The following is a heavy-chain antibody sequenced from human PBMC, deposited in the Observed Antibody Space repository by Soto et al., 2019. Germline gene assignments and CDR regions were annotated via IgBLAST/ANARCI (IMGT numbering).Heavy chain of an antibody. Sequence: SQTLSLTCAISGDSVSSNSAAWNWIRQSPSRGLEWLGRTYYRSKWYNDYVVSVKSRITINPDTSKNQFSLQLNSVTPEDTAVYYCARAGFTEDFWNGYYPGWFDPWGQGTLVTVSS. D-gene: IGHD3-3*01. CDR2: TYYRSKWYN. CDR1: GDSVSSNSAA. V-gene: IGHV6-1*01. CDR3: ARAGFTEDFWNGYYPGWFDP. J-gene: IGHJ5*02.